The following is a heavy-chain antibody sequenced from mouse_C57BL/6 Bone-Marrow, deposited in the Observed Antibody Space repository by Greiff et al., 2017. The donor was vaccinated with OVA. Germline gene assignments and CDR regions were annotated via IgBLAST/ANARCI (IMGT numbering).Heavy chain of an antibody. CDR3: ARLGGSWFAY. V-gene: IGHV1-59*01. D-gene: IGHD3-1*01. CDR2: IDPSDSYT. Sequence: VQLQQPGAELVRPGTSVKLSCKASGYTFTSYWMHWVKQRPGQGLEWIGVIDPSDSYTNYNQKFKGKATLTVDTSSSTAYMQLGSLTSEDSAVYYCARLGGSWFAYWGQGTLVTVSA. J-gene: IGHJ3*01. CDR1: GYTFTSYW.